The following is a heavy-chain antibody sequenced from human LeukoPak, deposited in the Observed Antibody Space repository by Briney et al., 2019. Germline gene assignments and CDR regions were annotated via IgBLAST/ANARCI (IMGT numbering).Heavy chain of an antibody. V-gene: IGHV3-48*03. CDR1: GFTFSSYE. J-gene: IGHJ4*02. CDR2: ISSSGSTT. Sequence: PAGSLRLSCAASGFTFSSYEMNWVRQAPGKGLEWVSYISSSGSTTYYAASVKGRFTISRESAKNSLYLQMSSLRAEDTAVYYCARVWTTIDYWGQGTLVTVSS. D-gene: IGHD4-11*01. CDR3: ARVWTTIDY.